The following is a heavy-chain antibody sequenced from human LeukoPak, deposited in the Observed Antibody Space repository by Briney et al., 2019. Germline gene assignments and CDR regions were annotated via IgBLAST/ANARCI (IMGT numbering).Heavy chain of an antibody. CDR1: GYTFTVYY. CDR3: ARLKPLSWYYYYMDV. Sequence: ASVKVSCKASGYTFTVYYMHWVRQAPGQGLEWMGRINPNSGGTNYAQKFQGRVTMTRDTSISTAYMELSRLRSDDTAVYYCARLKPLSWYYYYMDVWGKGTTVTVSS. V-gene: IGHV1-2*06. D-gene: IGHD1-1*01. J-gene: IGHJ6*03. CDR2: INPNSGGT.